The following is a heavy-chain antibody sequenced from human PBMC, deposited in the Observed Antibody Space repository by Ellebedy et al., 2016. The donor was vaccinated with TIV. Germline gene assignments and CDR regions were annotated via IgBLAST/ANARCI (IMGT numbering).Heavy chain of an antibody. J-gene: IGHJ4*02. CDR3: ARAGIYSYGYSFDY. Sequence: PGGSLRLSCAASGFTFSGYWMSWVRQAPGKGLEWVANIKEDGSEAYYVDSVKGRFTISRDNAKNSLYLQMDSLRDEDTAVYYCARAGIYSYGYSFDYWGQGTLVTVSS. CDR2: IKEDGSEA. D-gene: IGHD5-18*01. CDR1: GFTFSGYW. V-gene: IGHV3-7*01.